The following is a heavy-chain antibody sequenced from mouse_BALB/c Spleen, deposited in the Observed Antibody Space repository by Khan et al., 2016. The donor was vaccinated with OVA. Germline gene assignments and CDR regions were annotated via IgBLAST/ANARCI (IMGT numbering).Heavy chain of an antibody. Sequence: EVQLQQPGPDLVKPGASVKMSCKASGYTFTNYVMHWVKQKPGQGLEWIGYINPDNDGIRYNEKFKDKATLTSDKSSSTAYLELRSLTSEDSAVYYCAREASNWDFSFAYGGQGTLVTVSA. CDR1: GYTFTNYV. CDR3: AREASNWDFSFAY. CDR2: INPDNDGI. J-gene: IGHJ3*01. V-gene: IGHV1S136*01. D-gene: IGHD4-1*01.